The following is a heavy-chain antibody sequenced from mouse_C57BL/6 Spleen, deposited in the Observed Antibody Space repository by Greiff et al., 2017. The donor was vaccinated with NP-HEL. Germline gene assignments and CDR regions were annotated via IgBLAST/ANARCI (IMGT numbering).Heavy chain of an antibody. J-gene: IGHJ2*01. CDR2: IFPGSGST. Sequence: LQESGPELVKPGASVKISCKASGYTFTDYYINWVKQRPGQGLEWIGWIFPGSGSTYYNEKFKGKATLTVDKSSSTAYMLLSSLTSEDSAVYFWAGGGGGNYYFDYWGQGTTLTVSS. CDR3: AGGGGGNYYFDY. V-gene: IGHV1-75*01. CDR1: GYTFTDYY.